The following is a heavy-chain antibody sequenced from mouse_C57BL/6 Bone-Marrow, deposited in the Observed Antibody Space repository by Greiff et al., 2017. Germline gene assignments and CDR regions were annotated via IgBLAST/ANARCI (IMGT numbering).Heavy chain of an antibody. CDR1: GYTFTSYW. J-gene: IGHJ1*03. CDR3: ARENLLWYWYFDV. CDR2: IHPNSGST. Sequence: QVQLQQPGAELVKPGASVKLSCKASGYTFTSYWMHWVKQRPGQGLEWIGMIHPNSGSTNYNEKFKSKATLTVDKSSSTAYMQLSSLTSEDSAVYYCARENLLWYWYFDVWGTGTTVTGSS. D-gene: IGHD2-1*01. V-gene: IGHV1-64*01.